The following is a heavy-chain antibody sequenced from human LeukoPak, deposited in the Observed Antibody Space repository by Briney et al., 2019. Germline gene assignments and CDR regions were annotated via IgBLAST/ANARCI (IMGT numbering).Heavy chain of an antibody. J-gene: IGHJ4*02. Sequence: ASETLSLTCTVSGGSISSYYWSWIRQPPGKGLEWIGYIYYSGSTNYNPPLKSQVTISVDTSKNQFSLKLSSVTAADTAVYYCARVGYSYGIDYWGQGTLVTVSS. CDR2: IYYSGST. CDR3: ARVGYSYGIDY. V-gene: IGHV4-59*01. CDR1: GGSISSYY. D-gene: IGHD5-18*01.